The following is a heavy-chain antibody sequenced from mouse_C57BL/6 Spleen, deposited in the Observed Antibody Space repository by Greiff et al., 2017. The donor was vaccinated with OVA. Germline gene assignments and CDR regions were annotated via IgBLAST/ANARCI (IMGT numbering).Heavy chain of an antibody. V-gene: IGHV1-61*01. Sequence: QVHVKQPGAELVRPGSSVKLSCKASGYTFTSYWMDWVKQRPGQGLEWIGNIYPSDSETHYNQKFKDKATLTVDKSSSTAYMQLSSLTSEDSAVYYCAAYAYWGQGTLVTVSA. CDR2: IYPSDSET. CDR1: GYTFTSYW. J-gene: IGHJ3*01. CDR3: AAYAY.